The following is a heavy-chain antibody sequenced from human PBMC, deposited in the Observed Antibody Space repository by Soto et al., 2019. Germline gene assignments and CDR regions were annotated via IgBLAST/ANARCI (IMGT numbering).Heavy chain of an antibody. J-gene: IGHJ5*02. Sequence: SQTLSLTCAISGDSVSSNSAAWNWIRQSTSRGLEWLGRTYYRSKWYNDYAVSVKSRITINPDTSKNQFSLQLNSVTPEDTAVYYCARHNWTFILGMPYGGWFDHWGQGTLVTV. V-gene: IGHV6-1*01. D-gene: IGHD1-20*01. CDR1: GDSVSSNSAA. CDR2: TYYRSKWYN. CDR3: ARHNWTFILGMPYGGWFDH.